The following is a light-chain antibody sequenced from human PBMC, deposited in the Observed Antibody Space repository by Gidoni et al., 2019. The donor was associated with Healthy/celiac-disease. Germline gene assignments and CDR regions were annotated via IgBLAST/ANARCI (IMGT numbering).Light chain of an antibody. Sequence: DIVMTQSPLSLHVTPGEPASISCMSSQSLLHSNGYNYLYWSLEKPGQYPQLLIYLGSNRASGVPDRFSGSRSGTDFTLKFSIVEAEDVGVYYCMPALQTPRTFGQGTKVEIK. CDR1: QSLLHSNGYNY. CDR2: LGS. J-gene: IGKJ1*01. V-gene: IGKV2-28*01. CDR3: MPALQTPRT.